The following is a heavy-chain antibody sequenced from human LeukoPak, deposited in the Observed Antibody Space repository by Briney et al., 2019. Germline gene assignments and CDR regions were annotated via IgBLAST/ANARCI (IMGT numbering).Heavy chain of an antibody. CDR1: GFTFSNYG. CDR3: AKEALQRYFDY. V-gene: IGHV3-30*18. CDR2: ISYDGSNK. Sequence: GGSLRLSCAASGFTFSNYGMHWVRQAPGKGLEWVAVISYDGSNKNYADSVKGRFTISRDNSKNTLYLQMNSLRAEDTAVYYCAKEALQRYFDYWGQGTPVTVSS. J-gene: IGHJ4*02.